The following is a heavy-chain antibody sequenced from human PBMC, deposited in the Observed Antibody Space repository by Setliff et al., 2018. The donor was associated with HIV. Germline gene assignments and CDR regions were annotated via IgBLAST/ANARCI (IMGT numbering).Heavy chain of an antibody. CDR3: ARVTVSGRGLHF. J-gene: IGHJ4*02. CDR2: INTYNGNT. Sequence: ASVKVSCKASGFTFTSYGISWVRQAPGQGLEWMGWINTYNGNTNYAQNLQGRVTMTTDTSTSTAYMDLRSLRSDDTAVYYCARVTVSGRGLHFWGQGTLVTVSS. V-gene: IGHV1-18*01. CDR1: GFTFTSYG. D-gene: IGHD4-4*01.